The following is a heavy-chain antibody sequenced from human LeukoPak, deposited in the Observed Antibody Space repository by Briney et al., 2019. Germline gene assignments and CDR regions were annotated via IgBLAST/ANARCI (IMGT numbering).Heavy chain of an antibody. CDR3: ARDRLRLGESWFDP. D-gene: IGHD3-16*01. Sequence: SGTLSLTCTVSGGSISSGGYYWSWIRQHPGKGLEWIGYIYYSGSTYYNPSLKSRVTISVDTSKNQFSLKLSSVTAADTAVYYCARDRLRLGESWFDPWGQGTLVTVSS. V-gene: IGHV4-31*03. J-gene: IGHJ5*02. CDR2: IYYSGST. CDR1: GGSISSGGYY.